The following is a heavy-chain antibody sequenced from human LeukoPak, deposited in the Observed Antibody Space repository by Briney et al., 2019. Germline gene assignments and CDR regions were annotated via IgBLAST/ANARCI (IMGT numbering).Heavy chain of an antibody. D-gene: IGHD1-14*01. V-gene: IGHV1-69*13. CDR2: IIPIFGTA. CDR3: ARGTLTAPRSAFDI. Sequence: SVKVSCKASGYTFVSDVMNWVRQAPGQGLEWMGGIIPIFGTANYAQKFQGRVTITADESTSTAYMELSSLRSEDTAVYYCARGTLTAPRSAFDIWGQGTMVTVSS. J-gene: IGHJ3*02. CDR1: GYTFVSDV.